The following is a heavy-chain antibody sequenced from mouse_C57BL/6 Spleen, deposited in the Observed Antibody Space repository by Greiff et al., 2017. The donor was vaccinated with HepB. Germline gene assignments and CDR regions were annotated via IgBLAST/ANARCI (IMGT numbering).Heavy chain of an antibody. CDR1: GYTFTSYW. J-gene: IGHJ2*01. D-gene: IGHD2-4*01. Sequence: VQLQQPGAELVMPGASVKLSCKASGYTFTSYWMHWVKQRPGQGLEWIGEIDPSDSYTNYNQKFKGKSTLTVDKSSSTAYMQLSSLTSEDSAVYYCAVYYDYGVDYWGQGTTLTVSS. V-gene: IGHV1-69*01. CDR3: AVYYDYGVDY. CDR2: IDPSDSYT.